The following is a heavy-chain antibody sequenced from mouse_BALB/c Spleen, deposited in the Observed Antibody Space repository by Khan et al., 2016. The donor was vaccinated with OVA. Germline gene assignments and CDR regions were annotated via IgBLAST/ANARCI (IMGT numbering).Heavy chain of an antibody. V-gene: IGHV5-6-4*01. CDR3: TRDGNYARWYFDF. CDR2: ISSGGSYT. CDR1: GFTFSSYT. J-gene: IGHJ1*03. D-gene: IGHD2-1*01. Sequence: EVELVESGGDLVKPGGSLKLSCAASGFTFSSYTMSWVRQTPEKRLEWVATISSGGSYTYYPDSVKGRFTISRDHAKNTLYLQMSSLTSEDTAMYYCTRDGNYARWYFDFGGTGTTVTVSS.